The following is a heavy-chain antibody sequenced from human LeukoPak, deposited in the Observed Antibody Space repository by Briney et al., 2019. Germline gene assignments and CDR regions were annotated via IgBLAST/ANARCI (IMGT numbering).Heavy chain of an antibody. V-gene: IGHV3-23*01. CDR3: AKDIAQGYTSGSIEQDY. J-gene: IGHJ4*02. CDR1: GVAFSNYA. CDR2: ISERGDGT. D-gene: IGHD5-18*01. Sequence: GGSLRLSCAASGVAFSNYAMSWVRQAPGKGLEWVAAISERGDGTYYAGSMKGRFTISRDNAKNMVYLQINSLRAEDTAIYYCAKDIAQGYTSGSIEQDYWGQGTLVTVSS.